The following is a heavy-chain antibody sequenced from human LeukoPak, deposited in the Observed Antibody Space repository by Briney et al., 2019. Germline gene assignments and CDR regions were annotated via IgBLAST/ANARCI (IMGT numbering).Heavy chain of an antibody. CDR3: ARAWACTNGVCYAYFDY. D-gene: IGHD2-8*01. Sequence: SETLSLTCTVSGGSISSYYWSWIRQPPGKGLEWIGYIYYSGSTNYNPSLKSRVTISVDRSKNQFSLKLSSVTAADTAVYYCARAWACTNGVCYAYFDYWGQGTLVTVSS. V-gene: IGHV4-59*12. J-gene: IGHJ4*02. CDR2: IYYSGST. CDR1: GGSISSYY.